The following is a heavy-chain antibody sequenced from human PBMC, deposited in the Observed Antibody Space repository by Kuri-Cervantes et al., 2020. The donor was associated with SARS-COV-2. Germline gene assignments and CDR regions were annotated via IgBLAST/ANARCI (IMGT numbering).Heavy chain of an antibody. J-gene: IGHJ6*02. V-gene: IGHV3-30*04. Sequence: GGSLRLSCAASGFTFSSYNMHWVRQPPGKGLEWVAIISFYRHDAHYADSVKGRFTISRDNSKNTLYLQMDSLTTEDTAVYYCARESSSSLNYYYSMDIWGQGTSVTVSS. CDR1: GFTFSSYN. CDR3: ARESSSSLNYYYSMDI. D-gene: IGHD6-6*01. CDR2: ISFYRHDA.